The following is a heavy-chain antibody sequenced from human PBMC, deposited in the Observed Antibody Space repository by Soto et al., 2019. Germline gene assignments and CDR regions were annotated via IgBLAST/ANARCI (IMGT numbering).Heavy chain of an antibody. D-gene: IGHD3-3*01. Sequence: GGSLRLSCAASGFTFSNAWMSWVRQAPGKGLEWVGRIKSKTDGGTTDYAAPVEGIFTISRDDSKNTLYLQMNSLKTEGTAVYYGTKEERVLEWVFFDYWGQGTLVTVSS. CDR2: IKSKTDGGTT. V-gene: IGHV3-15*01. CDR1: GFTFSNAW. CDR3: TKEERVLEWVFFDY. J-gene: IGHJ4*02.